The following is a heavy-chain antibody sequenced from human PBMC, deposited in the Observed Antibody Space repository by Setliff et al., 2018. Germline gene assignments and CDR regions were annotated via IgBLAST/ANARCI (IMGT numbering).Heavy chain of an antibody. CDR1: GGSISTYY. Sequence: SETLSLTCTVSGGSISTYYWTWIRQPPGKALEWIGYINYSGTTNYSPSLKSRVTISIDMSKNQFSLKLNSVTAADTAVYYCARGAYIGLDYWGQGTLVTVSS. D-gene: IGHD4-4*01. V-gene: IGHV4-59*01. CDR2: INYSGTT. J-gene: IGHJ4*02. CDR3: ARGAYIGLDY.